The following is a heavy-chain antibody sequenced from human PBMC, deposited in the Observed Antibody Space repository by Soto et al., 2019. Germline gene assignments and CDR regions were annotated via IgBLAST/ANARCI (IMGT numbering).Heavy chain of an antibody. CDR2: IVSSGAGT. Sequence: PGGSLRLSCAASGFPFSTYAMSWVRQAPGKGLEWVSTIVSSGAGTYYPDSMKGRITINPDTSNNQLSLQLNSVTPDDTAVYYCARLIGNSWLDSWGQGTLVTVSS. J-gene: IGHJ5*01. CDR3: ARLIGNSWLDS. D-gene: IGHD2-8*01. CDR1: GFPFSTYA. V-gene: IGHV3-23*01.